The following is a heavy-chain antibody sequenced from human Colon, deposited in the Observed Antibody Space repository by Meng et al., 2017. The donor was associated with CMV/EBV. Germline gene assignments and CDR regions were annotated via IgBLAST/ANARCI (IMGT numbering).Heavy chain of an antibody. Sequence: GESLRISCAASGFTFSSYTIHWVRQGPGKGLEWVALISHDGSKRFYADSVKGRFTISRDNSKNTVDLQMDSLRGEDAAIYYCTRASNTSVDHWGQGTRVTVSS. D-gene: IGHD2/OR15-2a*01. CDR1: GFTFSSYT. CDR2: ISHDGSKR. CDR3: TRASNTSVDH. J-gene: IGHJ5*02. V-gene: IGHV3-30*04.